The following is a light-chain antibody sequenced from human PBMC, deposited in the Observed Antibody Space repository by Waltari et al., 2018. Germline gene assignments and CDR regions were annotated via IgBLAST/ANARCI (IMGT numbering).Light chain of an antibody. V-gene: IGLV2-23*02. CDR3: CSYAGNYVWV. Sequence: QSALTQPAAVSGSPGQSVTIFCTGASSNIGRYDIVSWYQQHPGTAPKLVIADVSNRPSGVSDRFSGSKSGDTASLTISGLQFEDEADYYCCSYAGNYVWVFGGGTRLTVL. J-gene: IGLJ3*02. CDR2: DVS. CDR1: SSNIGRYDI.